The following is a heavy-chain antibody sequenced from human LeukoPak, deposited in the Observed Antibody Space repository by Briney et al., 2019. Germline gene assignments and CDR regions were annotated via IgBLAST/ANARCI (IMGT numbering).Heavy chain of an antibody. CDR1: GYTFTSYA. V-gene: IGHV1-3*01. CDR3: ARVGGGSSWYFGYYFDY. CDR2: INAGNGNT. Sequence: ASVTVSCKASGYTFTSYAMHWVRQAPGQRLEWMGWINAGNGNTKYSQKFQGRVTITRDTSASTAYMELSSLRSEDTAVYYCARVGGGSSWYFGYYFDYWGQGTLVTVSS. J-gene: IGHJ4*02. D-gene: IGHD6-13*01.